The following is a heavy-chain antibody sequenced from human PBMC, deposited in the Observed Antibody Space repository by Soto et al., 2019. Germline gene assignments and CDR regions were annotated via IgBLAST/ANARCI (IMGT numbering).Heavy chain of an antibody. CDR3: AKVTKRAAAGRYEYYKYGMDV. D-gene: IGHD6-13*01. CDR1: GFAFSTYA. Sequence: GGSLRLSCAASGFAFSTYAMTWVRQAPGKGLEWVSVISGSGGSSYYADSVKGRFTTSRDNSKNTLFLQMNGLRAEDTAVYYCAKVTKRAAAGRYEYYKYGMDVWGQGTTVTVSS. CDR2: ISGSGGSS. V-gene: IGHV3-23*01. J-gene: IGHJ6*02.